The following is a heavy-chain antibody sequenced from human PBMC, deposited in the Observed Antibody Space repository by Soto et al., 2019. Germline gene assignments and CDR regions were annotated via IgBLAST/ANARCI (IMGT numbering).Heavy chain of an antibody. CDR1: GFSLSTSGVG. CDR3: AHPETTAAGTSFDY. V-gene: IGHV2-5*02. D-gene: IGHD6-13*01. CDR2: IYWDDDK. J-gene: IGHJ4*02. Sequence: QITLKESGPTLVKPTQTLTLTCTFSGFSLSTSGVGVAWIRQPPGKALEWLALIYWDDDKRYSPSLKSRLTITKDTSKNQVVLRMTNMDPVDTATYYCAHPETTAAGTSFDYLGQGTLVTVSS.